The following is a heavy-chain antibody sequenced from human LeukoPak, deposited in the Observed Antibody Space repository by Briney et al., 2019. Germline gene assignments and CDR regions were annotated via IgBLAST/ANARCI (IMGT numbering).Heavy chain of an antibody. CDR1: GFTFGSYG. CDR2: IRYDGSNK. CDR3: ACSTAAGTSFDY. J-gene: IGHJ4*02. V-gene: IGHV3-30*02. D-gene: IGHD6-13*01. Sequence: GGSLRLSCAASGFTFGSYGMHWVRQAPGKGLEWVAFIRYDGSNKYYADSVKGRFTISRDNSKNTLYLQMNSLRAEDTAVYYCACSTAAGTSFDYWGQGTLVTVSS.